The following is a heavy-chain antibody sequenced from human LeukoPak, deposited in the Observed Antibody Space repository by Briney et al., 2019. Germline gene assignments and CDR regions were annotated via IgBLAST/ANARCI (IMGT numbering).Heavy chain of an antibody. CDR1: GFTFSSYS. V-gene: IGHV3-21*04. CDR2: ISSSSSYI. Sequence: GVLRLSCAASGFTFSSYSMNWVRQAPGKGLEWVSSISSSSSYIYYADSVKGRFTISRDNAKNSLYLQMNNLRVEDTAVYYCAKTIFGVTHAFDIWGQGTLVTVSS. D-gene: IGHD3-3*01. CDR3: AKTIFGVTHAFDI. J-gene: IGHJ3*02.